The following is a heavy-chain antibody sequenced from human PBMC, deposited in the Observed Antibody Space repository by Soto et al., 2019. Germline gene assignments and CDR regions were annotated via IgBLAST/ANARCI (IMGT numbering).Heavy chain of an antibody. Sequence: SETLSLTCTVSGGSITSSSYYWDWIRQPPGKGLDWIGSIYYSGSTYYNPSLKSRVTISVDTSKNQFSLRLSSVTAADTAVYYCARTSPGWDSSGYSVGYFDYWGQGTLVTVSS. CDR3: ARTSPGWDSSGYSVGYFDY. D-gene: IGHD3-22*01. V-gene: IGHV4-39*01. J-gene: IGHJ4*02. CDR1: GGSITSSSYY. CDR2: IYYSGST.